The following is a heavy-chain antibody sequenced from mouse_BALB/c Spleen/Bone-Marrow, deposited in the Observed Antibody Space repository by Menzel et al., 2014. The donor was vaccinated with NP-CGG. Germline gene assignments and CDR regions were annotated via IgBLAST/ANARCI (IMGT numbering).Heavy chain of an antibody. J-gene: IGHJ2*01. V-gene: IGHV5-6-3*01. CDR1: GFTFSGYG. Sequence: EVKLVDSGGGLVQPGGSLKLSCAASGFTFSGYGMSWVRRTPDKGLELVATISGSGSSTYYPDSVKGRFTISRDNARNTLYLQMSSLKSEDTAMYYCARGRDWFDYWGQGTTLTVSS. CDR3: ARGRDWFDY. D-gene: IGHD3-3*01. CDR2: ISGSGSST.